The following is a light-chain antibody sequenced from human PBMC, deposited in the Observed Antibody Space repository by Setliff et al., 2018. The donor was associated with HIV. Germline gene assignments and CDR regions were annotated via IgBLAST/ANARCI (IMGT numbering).Light chain of an antibody. J-gene: IGLJ1*01. CDR1: SSDVGGYNY. CDR3: IPYTGSSTYV. Sequence: QSVLTQPASVSGSPGQSITISCTGTSSDVGGYNYVSWYQQRPGKAPQVMIYAVSNRPSGVSNRLSGSKSGNTASLTISGLQAEDEADYYCIPYTGSSTYVFGTGTKVTVL. CDR2: AVS. V-gene: IGLV2-14*03.